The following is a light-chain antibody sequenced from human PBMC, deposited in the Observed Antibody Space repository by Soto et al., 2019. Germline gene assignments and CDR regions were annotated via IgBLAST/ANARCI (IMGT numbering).Light chain of an antibody. CDR3: QRRSNGPPMYT. J-gene: IGKJ2*01. CDR1: QSVSSY. Sequence: EIVLTQSPATLSLSPGERATLSCRASQSVSSYLAWYQQKPGQAPRLLIYDASNRATGIPARFSGSGSGTDFTRTLSSLEPEDFPVYSCQRRSNGPPMYTFGQGTKLEIK. V-gene: IGKV3-11*01. CDR2: DAS.